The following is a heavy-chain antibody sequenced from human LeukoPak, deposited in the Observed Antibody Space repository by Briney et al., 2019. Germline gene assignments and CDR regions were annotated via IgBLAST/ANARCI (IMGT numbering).Heavy chain of an antibody. J-gene: IGHJ4*02. D-gene: IGHD5-12*01. CDR2: INHSGST. Sequence: PSETLSLTCAVYGGSFSGYYWSWIRQPPGKGLEWIGEINHSGSTNYNPSLKSRVTISVDTSKNQFSLKLSSVTAADTAVYYCAGVSGYSGFDWGQGTLVTVSS. V-gene: IGHV4-34*01. CDR1: GGSFSGYY. CDR3: AGVSGYSGFD.